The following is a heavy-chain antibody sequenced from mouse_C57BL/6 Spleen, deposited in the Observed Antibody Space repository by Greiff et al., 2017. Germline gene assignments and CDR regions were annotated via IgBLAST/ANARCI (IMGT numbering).Heavy chain of an antibody. D-gene: IGHD2-3*01. CDR1: GYTFTSYW. J-gene: IGHJ4*01. V-gene: IGHV1-72*01. CDR3: AKERLLSYYYAMDY. Sequence: QVQLQQPGAELVKPGASVKLSCKASGYTFTSYWMHWVKQRPGRGLEWIGRIDPNSGGTKYNEKFKSKATLTVDKPSSTAYMQLISLTSEDSSVYYGAKERLLSYYYAMDYWGQGTSVTVSS. CDR2: IDPNSGGT.